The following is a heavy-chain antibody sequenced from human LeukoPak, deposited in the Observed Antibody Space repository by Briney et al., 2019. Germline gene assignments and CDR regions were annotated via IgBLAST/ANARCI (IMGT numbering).Heavy chain of an antibody. J-gene: IGHJ4*02. CDR1: GFTFDDYA. V-gene: IGHV3-9*01. CDR3: AKASGPEKVFDY. Sequence: PGGSLRLSCAASGFTFDDYAMHWVRQAPGKGLEWVSGISWNSGSIGYADSVKGRFTISRDNAKNSLYLQMNSLRAEDTALYYRAKASGPEKVFDYWGQGTLVTVSS. CDR2: ISWNSGSI.